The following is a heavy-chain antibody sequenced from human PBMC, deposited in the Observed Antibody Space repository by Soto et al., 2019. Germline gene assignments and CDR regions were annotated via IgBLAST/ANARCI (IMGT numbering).Heavy chain of an antibody. J-gene: IGHJ4*02. CDR1: GFTFSDHY. CDR2: IIINTGDT. D-gene: IGHD3-10*01. V-gene: IGHV3-11*05. Sequence: PGGSLRLSCAASGFTFSDHYMSWIRQAPGKGLEWISYIIINTGDTSYADSVRGRFTISRDKAKRSVDLQMNSLTAEDTAVYYCARETWFGDLTTDYWGPGTLVTVS. CDR3: ARETWFGDLTTDY.